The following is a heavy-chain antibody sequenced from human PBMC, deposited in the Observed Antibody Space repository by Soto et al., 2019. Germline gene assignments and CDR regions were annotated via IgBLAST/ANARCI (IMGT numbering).Heavy chain of an antibody. CDR1: GFTFSSYA. Sequence: GGSLRLSCAASGFTFSSYAMHWVRQAPGKGLEWVAVISYDGSNKYYADSVKGRFTISRDNSKNTLYLQMNSLRAEDTAVYYCAREGIFIAAAYLDYWGQGTLVTVSS. CDR3: AREGIFIAAAYLDY. CDR2: ISYDGSNK. V-gene: IGHV3-30-3*01. D-gene: IGHD6-13*01. J-gene: IGHJ4*02.